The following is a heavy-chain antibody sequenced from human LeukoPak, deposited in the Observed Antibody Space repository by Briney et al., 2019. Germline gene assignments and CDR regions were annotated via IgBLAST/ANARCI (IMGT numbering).Heavy chain of an antibody. D-gene: IGHD1-1*01. V-gene: IGHV3-11*04. CDR1: GFTFNHYY. CDR3: ENAARTSHVSPGPFAI. CDR2: ISSSGSTT. Sequence: GGSLRLSCAASGFTFNHYYMSWFRQGPAQGLEWIAYISSSGSTTFYADSVKGRFTISWYNAQKSVFMQMNNLSDEDTSVYYCENAARTSHVSPGPFAIWGQGTVVTVSS. J-gene: IGHJ3*02.